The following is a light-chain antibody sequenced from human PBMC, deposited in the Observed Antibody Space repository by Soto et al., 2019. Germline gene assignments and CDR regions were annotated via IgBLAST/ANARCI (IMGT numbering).Light chain of an antibody. CDR1: QNISTY. CDR2: DAS. Sequence: DIQMMQSPSSLSASVGDRVTITCRASQNISTYLNWYQQKPGKAPKLLIYDASTLQSGVPSKFSGSGSGTDFTLTISSLQPEDFATYYCQQSYTTPITFGQGTRLEIK. V-gene: IGKV1-39*01. CDR3: QQSYTTPIT. J-gene: IGKJ5*01.